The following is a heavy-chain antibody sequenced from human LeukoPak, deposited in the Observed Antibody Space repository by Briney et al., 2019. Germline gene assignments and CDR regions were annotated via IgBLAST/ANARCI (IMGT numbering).Heavy chain of an antibody. V-gene: IGHV4-4*07. D-gene: IGHD5-18*01. CDR1: GGSINSY. J-gene: IGHJ3*02. CDR3: ARVPGGYSYGIDAFDI. CDR2: ISGSGTI. Sequence: PSETLFLTCTVSGGSINSYWSWIRQPAGKGLEWIGRISGSGTITYNPALQSRLSISIDTSKNQFSLKLSSVTAADTAVYYCARVPGGYSYGIDAFDIWGQGTMVTVSS.